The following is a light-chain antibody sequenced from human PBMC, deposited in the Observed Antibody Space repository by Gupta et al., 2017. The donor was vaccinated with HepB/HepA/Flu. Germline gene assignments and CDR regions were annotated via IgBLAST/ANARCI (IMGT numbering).Light chain of an antibody. CDR2: GAS. Sequence: DIQMTQSPSSLSASVGDRVTITCRTSQSISSYLNWYQQKPGKAPKLLIYGASSLQSGVPSRFSGSGSGTDFTLTINSLQPEDFATYYCQQSDVTPELTFGGGTKVEIK. J-gene: IGKJ4*01. V-gene: IGKV1-39*01. CDR1: QSISSY. CDR3: QQSDVTPELT.